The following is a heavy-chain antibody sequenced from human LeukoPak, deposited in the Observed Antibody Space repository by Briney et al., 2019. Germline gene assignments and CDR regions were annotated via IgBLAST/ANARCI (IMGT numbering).Heavy chain of an antibody. Sequence: ASVKVSCKASGYTFTGYYMHLVREAPGQGLEWMGWINPNSGGTNYAQKFQGRVTMTRDTSISTAYMELSRLRSADTAVYYCAREPYDFWSGYPLDYWGQGTLVTVSS. V-gene: IGHV1-2*02. D-gene: IGHD3-3*01. CDR3: AREPYDFWSGYPLDY. CDR2: INPNSGGT. CDR1: GYTFTGYY. J-gene: IGHJ4*02.